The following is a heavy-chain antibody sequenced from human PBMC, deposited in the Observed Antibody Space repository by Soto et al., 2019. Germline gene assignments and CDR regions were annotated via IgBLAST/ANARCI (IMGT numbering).Heavy chain of an antibody. J-gene: IGHJ3*02. Sequence: VGSLTLSCAASGFTFINYALSWVRQAPGKGLEWISTISDSGSTYYADSVKGRFTISRDNAKNSLYLQMNSLRAEDTAVYYCARIPSIAVASDDAFDTWGQGTMVTVSS. CDR1: GFTFINYA. CDR2: ISDSGST. CDR3: ARIPSIAVASDDAFDT. D-gene: IGHD6-19*01. V-gene: IGHV3-21*05.